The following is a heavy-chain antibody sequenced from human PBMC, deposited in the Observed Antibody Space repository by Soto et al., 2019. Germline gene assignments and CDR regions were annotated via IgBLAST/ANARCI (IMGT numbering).Heavy chain of an antibody. Sequence: GASVKVSCKASGDTFSSYAISWVRQAPGQGLEWMGGIIPIFGTANYAQKFKGRVTITADKSTSTAYMELISLRSEDTAMYYCARGWYYYDSSGYAFDYCGQGTQVTVSS. V-gene: IGHV1-69*06. CDR1: GDTFSSYA. J-gene: IGHJ4*02. CDR3: ARGWYYYDSSGYAFDY. CDR2: IIPIFGTA. D-gene: IGHD3-22*01.